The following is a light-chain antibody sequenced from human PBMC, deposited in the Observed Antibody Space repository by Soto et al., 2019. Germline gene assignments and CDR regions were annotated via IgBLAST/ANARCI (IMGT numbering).Light chain of an antibody. CDR2: EVN. CDR3: SSYTTRSTRV. J-gene: IGLJ2*01. V-gene: IGLV2-14*03. Sequence: QSVLAQPASVSGSPGQSITISCAGTNSDIGASNFVSWYQQYPGKAPKLIIYEVNNRPSGISDRFSGSKSAYTSSLTISGLQAEDEAVYHCSSYTTRSTRVFGGGTQLTVL. CDR1: NSDIGASNF.